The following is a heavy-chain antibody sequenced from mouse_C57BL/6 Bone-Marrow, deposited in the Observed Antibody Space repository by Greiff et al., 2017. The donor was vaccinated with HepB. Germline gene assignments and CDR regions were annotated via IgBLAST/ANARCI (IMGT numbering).Heavy chain of an antibody. CDR3: ASISDDLLYATAY. J-gene: IGHJ4*01. V-gene: IGHV14-3*01. CDR1: GFNIKNTY. Sequence: VQLQQSVAELVRPGASVKLSCTASGFNIKNTYMHWVKQRPEQGLEWIGRIDPAKGNTKYAPKFQGKATITADTTSNTAYLQLISLTSEDTAIYYFASISDDLLYATAYCSQRPSVSVSS. CDR2: IDPAKGNT. D-gene: IGHD2-3*01.